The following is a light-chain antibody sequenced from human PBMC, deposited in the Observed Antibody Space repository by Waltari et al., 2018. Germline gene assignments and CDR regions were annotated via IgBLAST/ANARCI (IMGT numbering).Light chain of an antibody. CDR3: QQSYSTPLT. CDR1: QSISSY. Sequence: DIQMTQSPSSLSASVGDRVTITCRASQSISSYLNWYQQKPGKAPKLLIYAASSLQSGVPSRFSGSGSVTDCTLTISSLQPEDFATYYCQQSYSTPLTFGPGTKVD. J-gene: IGKJ3*01. CDR2: AAS. V-gene: IGKV1-39*01.